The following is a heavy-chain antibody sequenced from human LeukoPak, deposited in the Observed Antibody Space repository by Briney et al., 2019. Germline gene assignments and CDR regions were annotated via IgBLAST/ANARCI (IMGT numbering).Heavy chain of an antibody. V-gene: IGHV5-51*01. CDR1: GYRFTTNW. D-gene: IGHD3-3*01. CDR2: IYPDDSDT. Sequence: GESLKISCKGSGYRFTTNWIGWVRQMPGKGLEWMGIIYPDDSDTRYSLSFQGHVTISADRSISTVFLQWSSLRASDSAMYYCARPQSGDYVDYWGQGTQVTVSS. J-gene: IGHJ4*02. CDR3: ARPQSGDYVDY.